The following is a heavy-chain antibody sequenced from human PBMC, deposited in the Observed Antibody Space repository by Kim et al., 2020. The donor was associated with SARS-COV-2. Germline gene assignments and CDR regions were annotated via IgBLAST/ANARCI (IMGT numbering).Heavy chain of an antibody. CDR2: ISSSSSYI. D-gene: IGHD3-10*01. CDR3: ARESYYGSGSQDDAFDI. J-gene: IGHJ3*02. Sequence: GGSLRLSCAASGFTFSSYSMNWVRQAPGKGLEWVSSISSSSSYIYYADSVKGRFTISRDNAKNSLYLQMNSLRAEDTAVYYCARESYYGSGSQDDAFDIWGQGTMVTVSS. V-gene: IGHV3-21*01. CDR1: GFTFSSYS.